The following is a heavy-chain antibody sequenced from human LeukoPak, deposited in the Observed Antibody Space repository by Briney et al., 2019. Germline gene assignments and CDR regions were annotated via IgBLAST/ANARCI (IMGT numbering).Heavy chain of an antibody. CDR2: ISSSSSYI. CDR1: GFTFSSYS. Sequence: GGSLRLSCAASGFTFSSYSMSWVRQAPGKGLEWVSSISSSSSYIYYADSVKGRFTISRDNAKNSLYLQMNSLRAEDTAVYYCARATQYYYDSSAIPDYWGQGTLVTVSS. J-gene: IGHJ4*02. CDR3: ARATQYYYDSSAIPDY. V-gene: IGHV3-21*01. D-gene: IGHD3-22*01.